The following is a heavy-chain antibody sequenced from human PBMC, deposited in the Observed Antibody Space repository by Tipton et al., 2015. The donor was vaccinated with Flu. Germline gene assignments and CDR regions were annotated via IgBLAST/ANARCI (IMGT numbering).Heavy chain of an antibody. CDR3: ARAVGGWPHTSAAFDI. V-gene: IGHV4-38-2*02. CDR2: IYHSGNT. Sequence: TLSLTCNVSGYSISSGYYWGWIRQPPGKGLEWIGNIYHSGNTNYNPSLKSRVTISVDTSKNQFSLKLSTVTAADTAVYYCARAVGGWPHTSAAFDIWGQGTLVTVSS. J-gene: IGHJ3*02. CDR1: GYSISSGYY. D-gene: IGHD5-24*01.